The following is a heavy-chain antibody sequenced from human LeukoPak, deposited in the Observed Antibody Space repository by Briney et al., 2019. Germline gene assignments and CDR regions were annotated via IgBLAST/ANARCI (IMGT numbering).Heavy chain of an antibody. CDR1: GFTFSSYG. Sequence: GGSLRLSCAASGFTFSSYGMHWVRQAPGKGLEWVAVISYDGSNKYYADSVKGRFTISRDNSKNTLYLQMNSLRAEDTAVYYCARGGRDGYNSWGQGTLVTVSS. CDR3: ARGGRDGYNS. CDR2: ISYDGSNK. J-gene: IGHJ4*02. V-gene: IGHV3-30*03. D-gene: IGHD5-24*01.